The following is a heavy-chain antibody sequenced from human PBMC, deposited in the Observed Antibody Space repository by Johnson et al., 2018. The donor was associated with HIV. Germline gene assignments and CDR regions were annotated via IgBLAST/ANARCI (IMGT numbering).Heavy chain of an antibody. CDR1: GFSVSSYY. D-gene: IGHD2/OR15-2a*01. CDR2: LFSGGST. CDR3: ARENRVDAFDI. V-gene: IGHV3-66*01. Sequence: VQLVESGGGVVQPGRSLRLSCAASGFSVSSYYMSWVRQAPGKGLEWVSVLFSGGSTYYADSVKGRFTISRDNSKNTLYLQTNSLRAEDTAVYYCARENRVDAFDIWGQGTMVTVSS. J-gene: IGHJ3*02.